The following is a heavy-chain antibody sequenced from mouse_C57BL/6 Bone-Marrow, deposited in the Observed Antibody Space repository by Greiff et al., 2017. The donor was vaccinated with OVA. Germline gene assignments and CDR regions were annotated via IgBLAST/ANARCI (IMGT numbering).Heavy chain of an antibody. CDR2: IDPATGGT. Sequence: QVQLQQSGAELVRPGASVTVSCKASGYTFTDYEMHWVKQTPVHGLEWIGTIDPATGGTAYNQKFKGKAILTADKSSSTAYMQLRSLTSEDSAVYYGSRDNQDWLAYWGQGTLVTVSA. V-gene: IGHV1-15*01. D-gene: IGHD1-3*01. CDR3: SRDNQDWLAY. J-gene: IGHJ3*01. CDR1: GYTFTDYE.